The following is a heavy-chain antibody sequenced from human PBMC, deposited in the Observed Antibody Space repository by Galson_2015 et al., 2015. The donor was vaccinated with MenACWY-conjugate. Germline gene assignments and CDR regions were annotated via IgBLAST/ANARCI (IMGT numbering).Heavy chain of an antibody. CDR2: IDPSDSYT. D-gene: IGHD3-22*01. V-gene: IGHV5-10-1*01. CDR1: GYSFTSYW. Sequence: QSGAEVKKPGESLRISCKGSGYSFTSYWISWVRQMPGKGLEWMGRIDPSDSYTNYSPSFQGHVTISADKSISTAYLQWSSLKASDTAMYYCVRDYYDSSGYTRGSTPNAFDIWGQGTMVTVSS. CDR3: VRDYYDSSGYTRGSTPNAFDI. J-gene: IGHJ3*02.